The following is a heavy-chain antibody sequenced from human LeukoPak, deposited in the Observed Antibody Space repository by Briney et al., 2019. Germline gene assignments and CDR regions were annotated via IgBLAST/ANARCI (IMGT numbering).Heavy chain of an antibody. J-gene: IGHJ4*02. Sequence: PSETLSLTCTVSGGSISSSSYYWGWIRQPPGKGLEWIGSIYYSGSTNYNPSLKSRVTISVDTSKNQFSLKLSSVTAADTAVYYCARGRYSSGWYGLYYFDYWGQGTLVTVSS. CDR2: IYYSGST. D-gene: IGHD6-19*01. CDR3: ARGRYSSGWYGLYYFDY. CDR1: GGSISSSSYY. V-gene: IGHV4-39*07.